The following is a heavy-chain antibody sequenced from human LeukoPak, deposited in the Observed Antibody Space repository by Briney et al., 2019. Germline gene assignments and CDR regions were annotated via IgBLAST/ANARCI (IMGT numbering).Heavy chain of an antibody. CDR3: ARDVYNMGDY. Sequence: PGTSLRLSCAAAGFTVSNNFMSWVRQSPGRGLQWVSVIYDVGHTKYADSVKGRFTISRDNAKNSVYLQMNSLRAEDTAVYYCARDVYNMGDYWGQGTLVTVSS. D-gene: IGHD1-1*01. CDR1: GFTVSNNF. J-gene: IGHJ4*02. CDR2: IYDVGHT. V-gene: IGHV3-66*01.